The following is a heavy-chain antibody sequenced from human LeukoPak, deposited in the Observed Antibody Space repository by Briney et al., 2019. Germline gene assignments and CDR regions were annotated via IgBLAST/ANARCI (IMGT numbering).Heavy chain of an antibody. CDR1: GYSISSGYY. Sequence: SETLSLTCTVSGYSISSGYYWGWIRQPPGKGLEWIGEINHSGSTNYNPPLKSRVTISVDTSKKQFSLKLSSVTAADTAVYYCARPLRTSYDYLWGSYRQGTWFDPWGQGTLVTVSS. CDR2: INHSGST. V-gene: IGHV4-38-2*02. CDR3: ARPLRTSYDYLWGSYRQGTWFDP. D-gene: IGHD3-16*02. J-gene: IGHJ5*02.